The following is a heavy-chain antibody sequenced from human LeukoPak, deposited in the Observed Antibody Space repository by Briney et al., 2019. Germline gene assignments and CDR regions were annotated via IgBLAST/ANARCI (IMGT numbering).Heavy chain of an antibody. CDR2: TYTSGST. Sequence: SETLSLTCTVPGGSISSGSYYWSWIRQPAGKGLEWIGRTYTSGSTNYNPSLKSRVTISVDTSKNQFSLKLSSVTAADTAVYYCARRNWGMVSAFDIWGQGTMVTVSS. J-gene: IGHJ3*02. CDR3: ARRNWGMVSAFDI. V-gene: IGHV4-61*02. CDR1: GGSISSGSYY. D-gene: IGHD7-27*01.